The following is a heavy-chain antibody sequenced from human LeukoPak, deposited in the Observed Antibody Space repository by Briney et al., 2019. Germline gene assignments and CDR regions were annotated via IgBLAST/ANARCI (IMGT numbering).Heavy chain of an antibody. V-gene: IGHV4-31*03. CDR2: IYYSGST. D-gene: IGHD6-13*01. CDR3: ARDPDSSSWLDY. CDR1: GGSISSGGYY. J-gene: IGHJ4*02. Sequence: SETLSLTCTVSGGSISSGGYYWSWIRQHPGKGLEWIGYIYYSGSTYYNPSLKSRVTISVDTSKNQFSLKLSSVTAADTAVYYCARDPDSSSWLDYWGQGTLVTVSS.